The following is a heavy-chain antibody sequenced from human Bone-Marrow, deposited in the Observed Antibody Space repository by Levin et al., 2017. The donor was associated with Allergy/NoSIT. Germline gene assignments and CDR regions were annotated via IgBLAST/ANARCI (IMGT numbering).Heavy chain of an antibody. Sequence: GGSLRLSCAASGFTFSSYAMSWVRQAPGKGLEWVSAISGSGGSTYYADSVKGRFTISRDNSKNTLYLQMNSLRAEDTAVYYCAKRRSSGYSYRIDYWGQGTLVTVSS. D-gene: IGHD5-18*01. CDR2: ISGSGGST. CDR3: AKRRSSGYSYRIDY. J-gene: IGHJ4*02. V-gene: IGHV3-23*01. CDR1: GFTFSSYA.